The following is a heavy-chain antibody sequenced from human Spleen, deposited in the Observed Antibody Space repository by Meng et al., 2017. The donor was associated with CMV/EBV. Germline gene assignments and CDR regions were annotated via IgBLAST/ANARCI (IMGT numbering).Heavy chain of an antibody. D-gene: IGHD1-26*01. Sequence: ASVKVSCKASGYSFTSYDINWVRQATGQGLEWMGWVNPNSGNTGYAQKFQGRVTMTRYTPISTAYMELSSLRSEDTAVYYCVRSRWELGGGAFDIWGQGTTVTVSS. CDR2: VNPNSGNT. CDR3: VRSRWELGGGAFDI. J-gene: IGHJ3*02. CDR1: GYSFTSYD. V-gene: IGHV1-8*01.